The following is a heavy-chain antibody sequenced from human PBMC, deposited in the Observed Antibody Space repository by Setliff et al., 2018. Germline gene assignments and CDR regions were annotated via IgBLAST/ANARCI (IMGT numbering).Heavy chain of an antibody. Sequence: SETLSLTCSVAGGSMSNYFWSWVRRPPGKGLEWIGSISSGGSTIYSPSLKSRVTISVDTSKNQFSLELRSVTVADTATYYCVRPGGATVVARHFDYWGSGILVTVSS. D-gene: IGHD2-15*01. CDR3: VRPGGATVVARHFDY. CDR1: GGSMSNYF. V-gene: IGHV4-59*08. CDR2: ISSGGST. J-gene: IGHJ4*01.